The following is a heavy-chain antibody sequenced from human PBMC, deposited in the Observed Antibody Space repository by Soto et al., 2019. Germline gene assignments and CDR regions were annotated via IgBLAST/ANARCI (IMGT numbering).Heavy chain of an antibody. CDR1: GFTFSSYG. V-gene: IGHV3-30*18. J-gene: IGHJ6*02. CDR2: ISYDGSNK. Sequence: GGSLRLSCAASGFTFSSYGMHWVRQAPGKGLEWVAVISYDGSNKYYADSVKGRFTISRDNSKNTLHLQMNSLRAEDTAVYYFAKDIGIVVVVAATYGMDVWGQGTTVTVSS. D-gene: IGHD2-15*01. CDR3: AKDIGIVVVVAATYGMDV.